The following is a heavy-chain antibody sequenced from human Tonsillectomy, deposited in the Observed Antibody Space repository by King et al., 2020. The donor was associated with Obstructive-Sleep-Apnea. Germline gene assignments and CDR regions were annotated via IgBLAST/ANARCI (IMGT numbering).Heavy chain of an antibody. Sequence: QLQESGPGLGKPSETLSLTCTFAGCSITTTHYYLGWVRQSPGMGLEWIGNIFYCGGTKYNPALNSRVSISADKSKNQFSLDLSSVTAADTAIYYCTRRLINYAIDSWGQGTLVTVSS. CDR1: GCSITTTHYY. V-gene: IGHV4-39*07. CDR3: TRRLINYAIDS. CDR2: IFYCGGT. J-gene: IGHJ4*02. D-gene: IGHD4-11*01.